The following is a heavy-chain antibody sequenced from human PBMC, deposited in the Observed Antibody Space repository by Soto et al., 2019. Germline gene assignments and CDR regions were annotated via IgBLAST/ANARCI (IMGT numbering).Heavy chain of an antibody. CDR2: ISPSGRP. V-gene: IGHV4-39*07. J-gene: IGHJ5*02. Sequence: SETLSLTCTVSGGSISSSSYYWGWIRQPSGKGLEWIESISPSGRPSYHPSLKSRVHISVDTSNNQFSLKLRSVTTADTSVYYCARDLQYYDSREGGSWGQGTLVTVSS. CDR1: GGSISSSSYY. CDR3: ARDLQYYDSREGGS. D-gene: IGHD3-22*01.